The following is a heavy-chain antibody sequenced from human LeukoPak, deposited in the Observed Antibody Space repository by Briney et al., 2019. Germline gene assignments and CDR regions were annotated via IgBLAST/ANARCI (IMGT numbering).Heavy chain of an antibody. Sequence: GGSLRLSCAASGFTFSSYAMNWVRQAPGKGLEWVSVVSGSGDNTNYADSVKGRFTISRDNSKNTLFLQMNSLRTEDTAVYFCALVTTDRPFDYWGQGTLVTVSS. CDR3: ALVTTDRPFDY. CDR2: VSGSGDNT. CDR1: GFTFSSYA. J-gene: IGHJ4*02. D-gene: IGHD4-17*01. V-gene: IGHV3-23*01.